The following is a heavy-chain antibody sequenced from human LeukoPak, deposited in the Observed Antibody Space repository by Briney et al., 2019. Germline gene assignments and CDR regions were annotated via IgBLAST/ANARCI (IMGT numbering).Heavy chain of an antibody. CDR3: ARSPDILTGENFDY. J-gene: IGHJ4*02. D-gene: IGHD3-9*01. V-gene: IGHV1-2*02. CDR1: GHTFTGYY. Sequence: ASVKVSCKASGHTFTGYYMQWVRQAPGEGLEWMGWINPKSGGTNEAQKFHDRVTMTRDTSIRTAYMEVSRLRSDDTAVYYCARSPDILTGENFDYWGQGTLVTVSS. CDR2: INPKSGGT.